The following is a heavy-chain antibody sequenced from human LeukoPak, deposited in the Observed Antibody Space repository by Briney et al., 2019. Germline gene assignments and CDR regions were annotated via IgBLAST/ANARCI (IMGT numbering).Heavy chain of an antibody. CDR1: GFTFGSYR. V-gene: IGHV3-7*01. D-gene: IGHD2-2*01. Sequence: PGGSLRLSCAASGFTFGSYRMSWVRQAPGKGLEWVANIKEDANEEYYVDSVRGRFIISRDNAKNSLFLQMYSLRADDTAVYYCARAGYCTSNSCYSPNFYYMDVWGKGTTVAVSS. CDR2: IKEDANEE. CDR3: ARAGYCTSNSCYSPNFYYMDV. J-gene: IGHJ6*03.